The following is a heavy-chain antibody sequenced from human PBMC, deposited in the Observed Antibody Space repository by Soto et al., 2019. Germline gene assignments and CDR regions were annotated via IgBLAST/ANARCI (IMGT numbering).Heavy chain of an antibody. V-gene: IGHV3-74*01. CDR1: GFTFSSYW. D-gene: IGHD1-26*01. J-gene: IGHJ4*02. Sequence: GGSLRLSCAASGFTFSSYWMHWVRQAPGKGLVWVSRINSDGSSTSYADSVKGRFTISRDNAKNSLYLQMNSLRAEDTALYYCARVGYSGSYLIDYWGQGTLVTVSS. CDR3: ARVGYSGSYLIDY. CDR2: INSDGSST.